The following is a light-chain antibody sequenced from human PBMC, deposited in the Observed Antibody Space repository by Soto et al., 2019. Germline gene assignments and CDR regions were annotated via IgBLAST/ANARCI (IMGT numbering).Light chain of an antibody. V-gene: IGKV1-33*01. J-gene: IGKJ5*01. CDR1: QDINKF. CDR3: QQYDNYDIT. CDR2: DVS. Sequence: VGDTVTITCQASQDINKFLNWYQQKPGKAPKLLIYDVSNLETGVPSRFSGSGSETHFTLTINSLQPEDIATYYCQQYDNYDITFGQGTRLEIK.